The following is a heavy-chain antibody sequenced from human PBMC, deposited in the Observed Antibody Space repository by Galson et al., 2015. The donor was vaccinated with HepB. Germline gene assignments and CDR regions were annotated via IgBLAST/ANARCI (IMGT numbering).Heavy chain of an antibody. Sequence: ETLSLTCTVSGGSISSYYWSWIRQPPGKGLEWIGYIYYSGSTNYNPSLKSRVTISVDTSKNQFSLKLSSVTAADTAVYYCAIAAAGTWSLDPWGQGTLVTVSS. CDR2: IYYSGST. CDR1: GGSISSYY. V-gene: IGHV4-59*08. D-gene: IGHD6-13*01. CDR3: AIAAAGTWSLDP. J-gene: IGHJ5*02.